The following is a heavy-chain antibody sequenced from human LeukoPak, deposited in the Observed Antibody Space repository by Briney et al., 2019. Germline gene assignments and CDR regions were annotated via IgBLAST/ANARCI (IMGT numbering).Heavy chain of an antibody. V-gene: IGHV3-21*01. CDR1: GFTFSSYS. Sequence: GGSLRLSCAASGFTFSSYSMNWVRQAPGKGLEWVSSISSSSSYIYYADSVKGRFTISRDNAKNSLYLQMNSLRAEDTAVYYCARGWDSSSSRAFDYWGQGTLVTVSS. CDR3: ARGWDSSSSRAFDY. J-gene: IGHJ4*02. D-gene: IGHD6-6*01. CDR2: ISSSSSYI.